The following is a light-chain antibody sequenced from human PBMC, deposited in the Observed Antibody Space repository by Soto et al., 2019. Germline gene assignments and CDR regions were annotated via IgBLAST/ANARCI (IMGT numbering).Light chain of an antibody. CDR1: QSVNHY. CDR3: QQRSNWPLYT. CDR2: DAS. V-gene: IGKV3-11*01. J-gene: IGKJ2*01. Sequence: EIVLTQSPATLSFSPGETATLSCRASQSVNHYLAWYQQKPGQAPRLLIYDASNRATGIPVRFSGSGSGTDFTLTISSLEPEDFAVYYCQQRSNWPLYTFGQGTNLEIK.